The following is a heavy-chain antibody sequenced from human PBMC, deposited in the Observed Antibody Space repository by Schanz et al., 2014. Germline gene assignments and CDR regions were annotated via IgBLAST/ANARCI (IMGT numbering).Heavy chain of an antibody. Sequence: QVQLVQSGAEVKKPGSSVKVSCKASGGTFSSFAIFWVRQAPGQGLEWMGTIIPILDITNYAQKFQGGVTITADKSTSTAYMELSNLRSEDTAVYYCARAWQDYSDSSGYATYYFGNWGQGTLVTVSS. CDR3: ARAWQDYSDSSGYATYYFGN. J-gene: IGHJ4*02. CDR2: IIPILDIT. V-gene: IGHV1-69*04. D-gene: IGHD3-22*01. CDR1: GGTFSSFA.